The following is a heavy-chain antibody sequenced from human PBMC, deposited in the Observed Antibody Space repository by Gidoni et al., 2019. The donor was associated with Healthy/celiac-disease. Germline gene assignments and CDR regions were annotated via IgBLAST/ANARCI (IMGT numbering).Heavy chain of an antibody. J-gene: IGHJ4*02. Sequence: EVQLVESGGGLVQPGGSLRLSCAASGFTFSSYWMNWVRQAPGKGLVWVSRVKSDGGSTSYADSVKGRFTISRDNAKNTVYLQMNSLRAEDTAVYYCARDRGGGSYRNEIDYWGQGTLVTVSS. V-gene: IGHV3-74*01. CDR2: VKSDGGST. D-gene: IGHD1-26*01. CDR1: GFTFSSYW. CDR3: ARDRGGGSYRNEIDY.